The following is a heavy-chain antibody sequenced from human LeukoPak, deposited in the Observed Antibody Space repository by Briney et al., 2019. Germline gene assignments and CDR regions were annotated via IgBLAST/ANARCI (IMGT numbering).Heavy chain of an antibody. CDR1: GGSISSSSYY. J-gene: IGHJ4*02. CDR2: LYYSGNT. Sequence: SETLSLTCTVSGGSISSSSYYWGWIRQPPGKGLEWIGSLYYSGNTYYNPSLKSRLTISLDTSENHFSLKLSSVTAADTAVYYCARQGDGGYSYGNFDSWGQGTLVAVSS. D-gene: IGHD5-18*01. V-gene: IGHV4-39*01. CDR3: ARQGDGGYSYGNFDS.